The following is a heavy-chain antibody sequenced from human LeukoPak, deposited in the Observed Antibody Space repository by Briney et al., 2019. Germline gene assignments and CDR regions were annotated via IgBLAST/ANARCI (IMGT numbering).Heavy chain of an antibody. CDR1: GFTFSHHG. CDR3: ARAEEDIVVVPAAETNFYYYYYMDV. D-gene: IGHD2-2*01. V-gene: IGHV3-21*05. Sequence: GGSLRLSCAASGFTFSHHGMNWVRQAPGKGLEWVSYISSSSSYIYYADSVKGRFTISRDNAKNSLYLQMNSLRAEDTAVYYCARAEEDIVVVPAAETNFYYYYYMDVWGKGTTVTISS. CDR2: ISSSSSYI. J-gene: IGHJ6*03.